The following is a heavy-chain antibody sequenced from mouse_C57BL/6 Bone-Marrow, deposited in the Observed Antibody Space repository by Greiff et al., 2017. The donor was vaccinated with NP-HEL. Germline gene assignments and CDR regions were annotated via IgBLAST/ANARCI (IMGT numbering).Heavy chain of an antibody. Sequence: EVKLMESGGGLVQPGGSLKLSCAASGFTFSDYGMAWVRQAPRKGPEWVAFISNLAYSIYYADTVTGRFTISRENAKNTLYLEMSSLRSEDTAMYYCARRRWDGYFDYWGQGTTLTVSS. J-gene: IGHJ2*01. CDR3: ARRRWDGYFDY. CDR1: GFTFSDYG. V-gene: IGHV5-15*01. D-gene: IGHD4-1*01. CDR2: ISNLAYSI.